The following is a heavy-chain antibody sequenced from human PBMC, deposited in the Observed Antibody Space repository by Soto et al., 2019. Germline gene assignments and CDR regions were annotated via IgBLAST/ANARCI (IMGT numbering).Heavy chain of an antibody. CDR1: GYSFTSYW. CDR2: IYPGDSDT. CDR3: ARSYDFLHYYMDV. D-gene: IGHD3-3*01. V-gene: IGHV5-51*01. J-gene: IGHJ6*03. Sequence: GESLKISCKGSGYSFTSYWIGWVRQMPGKGLEWMGIIYPGDSDTRYSPSFQGQVTISADKSISTAYLQWSSLKASDTAMYYCARSYDFLHYYMDVWGKGSTVTVSS.